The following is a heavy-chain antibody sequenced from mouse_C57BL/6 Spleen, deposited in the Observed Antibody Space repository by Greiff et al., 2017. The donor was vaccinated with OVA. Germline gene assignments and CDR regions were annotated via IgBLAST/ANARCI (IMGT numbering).Heavy chain of an antibody. CDR2: IDPSDSYT. D-gene: IGHD2-3*01. CDR1: GYTFTSYW. J-gene: IGHJ4*01. Sequence: QVQLQQPGAELVMPGASVKLSCKASGYTFTSYWMHWVKQRPGQGLEWIGEIDPSDSYTNYNQKFKGKSTLTVDKSSSTAYMQLSSLTSEDSAVYYCARWRWLLDYYAMDYWGQGTSVTVSS. V-gene: IGHV1-69*01. CDR3: ARWRWLLDYYAMDY.